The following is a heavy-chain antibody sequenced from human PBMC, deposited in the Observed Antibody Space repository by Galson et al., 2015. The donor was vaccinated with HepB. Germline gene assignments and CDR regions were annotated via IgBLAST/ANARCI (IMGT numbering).Heavy chain of an antibody. Sequence: SLRLSCAASGFTFSAYAIHWVRQAPGKGLEWVALISNDGTKKYYGDSVKGRFTISRANSKNTVYLQMNSLRAEDTAIYYCAREEYSSGWYGSAMGNWFDPWGQGTLVTVSS. V-gene: IGHV3-30*04. CDR3: AREEYSSGWYGSAMGNWFDP. D-gene: IGHD6-19*01. CDR2: ISNDGTKK. J-gene: IGHJ5*02. CDR1: GFTFSAYA.